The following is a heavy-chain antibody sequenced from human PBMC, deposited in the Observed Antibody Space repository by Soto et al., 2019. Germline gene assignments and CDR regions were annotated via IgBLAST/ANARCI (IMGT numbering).Heavy chain of an antibody. CDR3: ARSAYYDFWSGSLDYYYYYGMDV. D-gene: IGHD3-3*01. J-gene: IGHJ6*02. CDR1: GFTFSSYA. Sequence: HPGGSLRLSCAASGFTFSSYAMHWVRQAPGKGLEYVSAISSNGGSTYYADSVKGRFTISRDNSKNTLYLQMGSLRAEDMAVYYCARSAYYDFWSGSLDYYYYYGMDVWGQGTTVTVSS. V-gene: IGHV3-64*02. CDR2: ISSNGGST.